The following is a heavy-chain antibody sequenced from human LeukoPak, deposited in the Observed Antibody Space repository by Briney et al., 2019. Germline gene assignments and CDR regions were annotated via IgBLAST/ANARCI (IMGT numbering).Heavy chain of an antibody. CDR3: ARDLYGVSHDY. Sequence: PGGSLRLSCAASGFTVSSNYMNWVRQAPGKGLEWVSVIYSSGSTYYADSVKGRFTIPRDHSKNTLYLQMNSLRAEDTAVYYCARDLYGVSHDYWGQGTLVTVSS. D-gene: IGHD4-17*01. J-gene: IGHJ4*02. CDR1: GFTVSSNY. CDR2: IYSSGST. V-gene: IGHV3-53*01.